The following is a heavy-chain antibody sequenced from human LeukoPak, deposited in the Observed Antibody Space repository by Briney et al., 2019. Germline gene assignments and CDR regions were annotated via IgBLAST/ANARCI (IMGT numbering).Heavy chain of an antibody. V-gene: IGHV3-23*01. Sequence: PGGSLRLSCAASGFTFSSYAMNWVRQAPGKGLEWVSTISGSGDSTYYADSVKGRFTISRDNSKNTLYLQMNSLRAEDTAVYYCSTAPTGGRVYYYDMDVWGQGTTVTVSS. CDR1: GFTFSSYA. D-gene: IGHD2-8*02. J-gene: IGHJ6*02. CDR3: STAPTGGRVYYYDMDV. CDR2: ISGSGDST.